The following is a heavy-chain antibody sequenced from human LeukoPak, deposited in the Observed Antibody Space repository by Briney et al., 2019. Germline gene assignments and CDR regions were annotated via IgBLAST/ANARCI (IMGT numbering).Heavy chain of an antibody. CDR2: ITTSTSYI. Sequence: PGGSLRLSCAASGFTFSSFTMNWVRQAPGKGLEWVSSITTSTSYIYYADSVKGRFTISRDNAKNSLYLQMNSLRAEDTAVYYCARDYSYGSGYLYWGQGTLVTVSS. D-gene: IGHD3-3*01. V-gene: IGHV3-21*01. J-gene: IGHJ4*02. CDR1: GFTFSSFT. CDR3: ARDYSYGSGYLY.